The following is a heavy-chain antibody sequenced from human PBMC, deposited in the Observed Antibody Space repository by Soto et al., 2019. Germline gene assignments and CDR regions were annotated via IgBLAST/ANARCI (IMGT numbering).Heavy chain of an antibody. J-gene: IGHJ6*02. V-gene: IGHV4-39*01. D-gene: IGHD2-8*01. CDR2: IYYSGST. CDR1: GGSISSSSYY. CDR3: ARQGGILYSGYGMDV. Sequence: QLQLQESGPGLVKPSETLSLTCTVSGGSISSSSYYWGWIRQPPGKGLEWIGSIYYSGSTYYNPSLKSRVTISVDTSKNQFSLKLSSVTAADTAVYYCARQGGILYSGYGMDVWGQGTTVTVSS.